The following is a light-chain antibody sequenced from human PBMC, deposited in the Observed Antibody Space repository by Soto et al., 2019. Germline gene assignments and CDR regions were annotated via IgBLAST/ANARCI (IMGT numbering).Light chain of an antibody. J-gene: IGLJ2*01. Sequence: QSALTQPPSASGSPGQSVTISCTGTSSDVGGYDYVSWYQQHPGKAPKFMIYDVSKRPSGVPDHFSGSKSGNTASLTVSGLQAEDEADYYCSSYAGSNNLVFGGGTKLTVL. V-gene: IGLV2-8*01. CDR2: DVS. CDR3: SSYAGSNNLV. CDR1: SSDVGGYDY.